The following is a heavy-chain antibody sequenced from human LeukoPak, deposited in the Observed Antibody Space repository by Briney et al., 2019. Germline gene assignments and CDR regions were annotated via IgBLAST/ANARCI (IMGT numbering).Heavy chain of an antibody. Sequence: SETLSLTCTVSGGSISSYYWSWIRQPPGKGLEWIGYIYYSGSTNYNPSLKSRVTISVDTSRNQFSLKLSSVTAADTAVYYCARARYDILTGYYPYFDYWGQGTLVTVSS. D-gene: IGHD3-9*01. V-gene: IGHV4-59*01. CDR3: ARARYDILTGYYPYFDY. CDR2: IYYSGST. CDR1: GGSISSYY. J-gene: IGHJ4*02.